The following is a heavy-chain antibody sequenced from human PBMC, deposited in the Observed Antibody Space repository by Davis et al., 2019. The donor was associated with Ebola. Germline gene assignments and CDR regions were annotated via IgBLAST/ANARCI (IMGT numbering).Heavy chain of an antibody. V-gene: IGHV3-7*03. D-gene: IGHD4/OR15-4a*01. CDR2: IRQDGSEK. Sequence: GESLKISCAASGFTFSSYWMSWVRQAPGKGLEWVANIRQDGSEKYYVDSVKGRFTISRDNAKNSLYLQMNSLRAEDTAVYYCARGIHGAAGTYPFDYWGQGTLVTVSS. J-gene: IGHJ4*02. CDR1: GFTFSSYW. CDR3: ARGIHGAAGTYPFDY.